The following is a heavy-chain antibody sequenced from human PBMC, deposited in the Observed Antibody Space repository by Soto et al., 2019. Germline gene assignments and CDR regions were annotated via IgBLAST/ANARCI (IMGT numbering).Heavy chain of an antibody. Sequence: GGSLRLSCVASGFNFKKFAMAWVRQAAGEGLEWVSGISCCGGSASYADSVKGRFSIARDDSKNTVSLQLNSLRVEDTAVYYCVRGERVGDPMFDYWGQGVLVTVSS. J-gene: IGHJ4*02. CDR2: ISCCGGSA. D-gene: IGHD2-21*02. V-gene: IGHV3-23*01. CDR1: GFNFKKFA. CDR3: VRGERVGDPMFDY.